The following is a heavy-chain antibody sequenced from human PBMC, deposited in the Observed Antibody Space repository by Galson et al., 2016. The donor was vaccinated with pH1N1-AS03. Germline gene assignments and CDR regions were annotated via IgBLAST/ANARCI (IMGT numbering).Heavy chain of an antibody. CDR1: GFIFTHYS. V-gene: IGHV3-30-3*01. Sequence: SLRLSCAASGFIFTHYSMHWVRQAPGKGLEWVAVMSYEGTTTYYADTVKGRFTISRYNSKNTLSLQMKSLRTEDTALYYCAREEGGFGSNWLQTDAFDIWGQGTMVTVSS. CDR2: MSYEGTTT. D-gene: IGHD6-13*01. J-gene: IGHJ3*02. CDR3: AREEGGFGSNWLQTDAFDI.